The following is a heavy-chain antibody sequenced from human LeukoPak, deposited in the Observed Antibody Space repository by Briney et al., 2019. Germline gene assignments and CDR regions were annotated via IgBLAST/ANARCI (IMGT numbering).Heavy chain of an antibody. V-gene: IGHV1-18*01. CDR3: ARAASSRVGTRYGIDY. Sequence: ASVKVSCKASGYTFTSYGISWVRQAPGQGLEWMGWISAYNGNTNYAQKLQGRVTMTTDTSTSTAYMELSGLRSDDTAIYYCARAASSRVGTRYGIDYWGQGTLVTVST. J-gene: IGHJ4*02. CDR1: GYTFTSYG. D-gene: IGHD2-15*01. CDR2: ISAYNGNT.